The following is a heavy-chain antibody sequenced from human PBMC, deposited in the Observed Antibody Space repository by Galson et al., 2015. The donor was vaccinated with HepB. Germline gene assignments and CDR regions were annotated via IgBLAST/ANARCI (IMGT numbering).Heavy chain of an antibody. J-gene: IGHJ4*02. Sequence: SLRLSCAASGFTFSSYGMHWVRQAPGKGLEWVAVIWYDGSNKYYADSVKDRFTISRDNSKNTLYLQMNSLRAEDTAVYYCARGGGYCSGGSCYSFLDYWGQGTLVTVSS. D-gene: IGHD2-15*01. CDR2: IWYDGSNK. CDR3: ARGGGYCSGGSCYSFLDY. V-gene: IGHV3-33*08. CDR1: GFTFSSYG.